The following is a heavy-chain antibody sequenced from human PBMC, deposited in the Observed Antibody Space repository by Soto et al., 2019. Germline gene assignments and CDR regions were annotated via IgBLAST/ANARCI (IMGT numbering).Heavy chain of an antibody. CDR3: ARRPDYGDSFDF. J-gene: IGHJ4*02. D-gene: IGHD3-10*01. Sequence: QITLKESGPTLVKPTQTLTLTCTFCGFSLITSGVGVAWIRQPPGKALEWLALIYWDDDEPYSPSLKSRLTITNDTSKNQLVLRMSNMDPVDTPTYYCARRPDYGDSFDFWGQGTLVTVSS. V-gene: IGHV2-5*02. CDR1: GFSLITSGVG. CDR2: IYWDDDE.